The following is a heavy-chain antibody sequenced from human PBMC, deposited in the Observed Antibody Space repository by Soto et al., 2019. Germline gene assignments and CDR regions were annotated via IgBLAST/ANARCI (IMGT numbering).Heavy chain of an antibody. CDR2: FSSGGGGT. J-gene: IGHJ4*02. CDR1: GFTFSNYA. CDR3: THANRYCSGANCFTCDY. Sequence: EVQLLESGGGLLQPGGSLRLSCTASGFTFSNYAMSWVRQAPGKGLEWVSTFSSGGGGTYYADSVKGRFTISRDNSKNTLSLQMNSPRAEDTAVYYCTHANRYCSGANCFTCDYCGLGTLVTVSS. D-gene: IGHD2-15*01. V-gene: IGHV3-23*01.